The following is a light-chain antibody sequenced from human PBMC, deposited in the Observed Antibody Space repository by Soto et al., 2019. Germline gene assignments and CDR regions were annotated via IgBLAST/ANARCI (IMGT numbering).Light chain of an antibody. CDR3: QQYNSYSQT. Sequence: DIQMTQSPSTLSASVGDRVTITCRASQSISIWLAWYQPKPGKAPKLLIYDASSLESGVPSRFSGSGSGTEFTLTIRSLQPDDFAPYYCQQYNSYSQTVGQGTKLEIK. J-gene: IGKJ2*01. CDR2: DAS. CDR1: QSISIW. V-gene: IGKV1-5*01.